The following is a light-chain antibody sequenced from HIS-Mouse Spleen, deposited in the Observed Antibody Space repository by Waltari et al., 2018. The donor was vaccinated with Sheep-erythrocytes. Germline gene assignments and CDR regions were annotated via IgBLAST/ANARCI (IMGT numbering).Light chain of an antibody. V-gene: IGLV1-47*01. CDR2: RNN. Sequence: QSVLTQPPSASGTPGQRVTISCSGSSPNIGSNYVYWYQQLPGTAPKLLIYRNNQRPSGVPDRFSGSKSGTSASLAISGLRSEDEADYYCQAWDSSTGVVFGGGTKLTVL. CDR1: SPNIGSNY. J-gene: IGLJ2*01. CDR3: QAWDSSTGVV.